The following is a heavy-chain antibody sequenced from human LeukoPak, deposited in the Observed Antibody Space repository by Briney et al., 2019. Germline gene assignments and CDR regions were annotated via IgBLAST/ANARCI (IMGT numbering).Heavy chain of an antibody. D-gene: IGHD6-13*01. CDR1: GGSISSYY. CDR3: ATYSSSWYGFDY. CDR2: IYYSGST. V-gene: IGHV4-59*08. J-gene: IGHJ4*02. Sequence: SETLSLTCTVSGGSISSYYWSWIRQPPGKGLELIGYIYYSGSTNYNPSLKSRVTMSVDTSKNQFSLKLNSVTAADTAVYYCATYSSSWYGFDYWGQGILVTVSS.